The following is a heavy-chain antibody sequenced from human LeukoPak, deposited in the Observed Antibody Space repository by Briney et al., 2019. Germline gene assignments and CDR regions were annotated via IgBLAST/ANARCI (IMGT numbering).Heavy chain of an antibody. D-gene: IGHD2-2*01. J-gene: IGHJ4*02. CDR2: IWHDGSNK. Sequence: GGSLRLSCAASGFTFSTYGMHWVRQAPGKGLEWVALIWHDGSNKYYADSVKGRFTISRDNYKNTLYLQMNSLRAEDTAVYYCARDQGCTSTNCYSLFFHYWGQGSLVTVSS. CDR1: GFTFSTYG. V-gene: IGHV3-30*02. CDR3: ARDQGCTSTNCYSLFFHY.